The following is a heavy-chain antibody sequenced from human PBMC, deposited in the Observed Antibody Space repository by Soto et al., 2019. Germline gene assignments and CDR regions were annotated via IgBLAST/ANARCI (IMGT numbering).Heavy chain of an antibody. V-gene: IGHV2-5*01. Sequence: QITLKESGPTLVKPTQTLTLTCTFSGFSLTSGVVGVGWIRQPPGEALQWLALIYWNDEQYYNPSLRNRLTITRDPSKNLVVLTMTNMDHLDTATYYCAHRLPGPSGYDVWGQGTTVTVSS. D-gene: IGHD6-13*01. J-gene: IGHJ6*02. CDR2: IYWNDEQ. CDR1: GFSLTSGVVG. CDR3: AHRLPGPSGYDV.